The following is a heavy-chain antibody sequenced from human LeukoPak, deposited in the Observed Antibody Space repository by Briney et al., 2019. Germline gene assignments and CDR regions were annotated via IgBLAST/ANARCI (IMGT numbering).Heavy chain of an antibody. Sequence: SETLSLTCAVYGGSFSGYYWSWIRQPPGKGLEWIGEINHSGSTNYNPSLKSRVTISVDTSKNQFSLKLSSVTAADTAVYYCARGFTTFGGVTIDYWGQGTLVTVSS. CDR1: GGSFSGYY. V-gene: IGHV4-34*01. D-gene: IGHD3-16*01. CDR2: INHSGST. CDR3: ARGFTTFGGVTIDY. J-gene: IGHJ4*02.